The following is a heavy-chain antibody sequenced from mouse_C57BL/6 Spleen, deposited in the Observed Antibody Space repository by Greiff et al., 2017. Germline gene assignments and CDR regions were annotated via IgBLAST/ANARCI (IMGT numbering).Heavy chain of an antibody. J-gene: IGHJ2*01. CDR2: IDPSDSYT. CDR3: ARGGLGRGYFDY. CDR1: GYTFTSYW. V-gene: IGHV1-50*01. Sequence: VQLQQSGAELVKPGASVKLSCKASGYTFTSYWMQWVKQRPGQGLEWIGEIDPSDSYTNYNQKFKGKATLTVDTSSSTAYMQLSSLTSEDSAVYYCARGGLGRGYFDYWGQGTTLTVSS. D-gene: IGHD4-1*01.